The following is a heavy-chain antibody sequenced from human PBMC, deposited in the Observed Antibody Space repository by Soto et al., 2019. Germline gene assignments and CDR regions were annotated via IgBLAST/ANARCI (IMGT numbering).Heavy chain of an antibody. J-gene: IGHJ4*02. CDR2: LWYEGTNK. V-gene: IGHV3-33*01. CDR3: ASRSPALDY. CDR1: GFSLSANG. Sequence: QVQLVESGGGVVQPGRSRGLSVAAPGFSLSANGRHWVRQPPGKGLGWVAVLWYEGTNKYNADSVKGRFTSSRDNSKNTLYLQMNSLRAEDTAVYYCASRSPALDYWGQGTLVTVSS. D-gene: IGHD2-2*01.